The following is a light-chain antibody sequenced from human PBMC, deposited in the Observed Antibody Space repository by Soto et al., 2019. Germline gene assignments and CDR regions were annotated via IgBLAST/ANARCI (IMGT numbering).Light chain of an antibody. Sequence: QSALTQPASVSGSPGQSITISCTGTSSDVGGSNFVSWYQQHPGKPPKLIIYDVANRPSGVSNRFSGSKSGSTASLIISRLQTEDEAEYYCVSYTFSTTYVFGTGTKLTVL. CDR3: VSYTFSTTYV. CDR2: DVA. J-gene: IGLJ1*01. CDR1: SSDVGGSNF. V-gene: IGLV2-14*03.